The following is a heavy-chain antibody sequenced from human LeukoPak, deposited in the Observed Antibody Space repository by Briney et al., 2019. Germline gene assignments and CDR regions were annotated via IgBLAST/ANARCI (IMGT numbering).Heavy chain of an antibody. CDR3: ARGPTATGGGYYIFDY. V-gene: IGHV4-61*02. D-gene: IGHD3-22*01. CDR2: IYTSGST. Sequence: SETLSLTCTVSGGSISSGSYYWSWIRQPAGKGLEWIGRIYTSGSTNFNPSLKSRVTISVDTSKNQFSLKLSSVTAADTAVYYCARGPTATGGGYYIFDYWGQGTLVTVSS. J-gene: IGHJ4*02. CDR1: GGSISSGSYY.